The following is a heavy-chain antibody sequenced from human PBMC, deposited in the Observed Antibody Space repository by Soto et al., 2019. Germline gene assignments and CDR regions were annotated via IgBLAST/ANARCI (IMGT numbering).Heavy chain of an antibody. CDR1: GGTFSSYA. CDR2: IIPIFGTA. Sequence: SVKVSCKASGGTFSSYAISWVRQAPGQGLEWMGGIIPIFGTANYAQKFQGRVTITADKSTSTAYMELSSLRSEDTAVYYCARAYDILTGSFDYWGQGILVTVSS. J-gene: IGHJ4*02. D-gene: IGHD3-9*01. V-gene: IGHV1-69*06. CDR3: ARAYDILTGSFDY.